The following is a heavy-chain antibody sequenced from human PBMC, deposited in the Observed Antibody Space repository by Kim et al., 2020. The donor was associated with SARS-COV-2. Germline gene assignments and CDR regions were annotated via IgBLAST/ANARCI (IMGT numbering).Heavy chain of an antibody. J-gene: IGHJ4*02. CDR1: GFTFDDYA. D-gene: IGHD6-13*01. V-gene: IGHV3-9*01. CDR3: AKDISNSGIAAWGLDY. Sequence: GGSLRLSCAASGFTFDDYAMHWVRQAPGKGLEWVSGISWNSGSIGYADSVKGRFTISRDNAKNSLYLQMNSLRAEDTALYYCAKDISNSGIAAWGLDYWGQGTLVTVSS. CDR2: ISWNSGSI.